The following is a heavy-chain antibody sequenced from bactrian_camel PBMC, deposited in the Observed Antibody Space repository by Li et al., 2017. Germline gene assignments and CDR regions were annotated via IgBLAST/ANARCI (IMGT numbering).Heavy chain of an antibody. CDR1: GDIFTRYY. D-gene: IGHD5*01. Sequence: HVQLVESGGGSVQAGGSLKPACVASGDIFTRYYMAWFRQAPGKDREGVVVINRFTDVKFYRDRVKDRFTISQDNANNTLYLQMVSLEPEDTAIYYCAARWGAGCGLAGEYTYWGQGTQVTVS. J-gene: IGHJ4*01. CDR2: INRFTDVK. CDR3: AARWGAGCGLAGEYTY. V-gene: IGHV3S45*01.